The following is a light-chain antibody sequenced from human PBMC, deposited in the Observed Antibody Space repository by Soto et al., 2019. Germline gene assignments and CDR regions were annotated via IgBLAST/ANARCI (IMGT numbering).Light chain of an antibody. J-gene: IGKJ1*01. CDR3: QQRGHWPRT. CDR1: ETVATN. V-gene: IGKV3-15*01. Sequence: DIVMTQSPATLSVSPGERATLSCRASETVATNLAWYQQKPGQAPRLLISGASTRATGIPARFSGSGSGTEFTLTISSLEPEDFAVYYCQQRGHWPRTFGQGGKVDI. CDR2: GAS.